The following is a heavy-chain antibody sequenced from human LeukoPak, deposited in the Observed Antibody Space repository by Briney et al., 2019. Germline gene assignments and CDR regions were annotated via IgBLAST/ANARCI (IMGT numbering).Heavy chain of an antibody. CDR1: GFTFSSYW. CDR2: IKQDGSEK. D-gene: IGHD3-22*01. J-gene: IGHJ3*02. V-gene: IGHV3-7*04. Sequence: GGSLRLSCAASGFTFSSYWVSWVRQAPGKGLEWVANIKQDGSEKYYVDSVKGRFTISRDNAKNSLYLQMNSLRAEDTAVYYCARADSSGYYYAGAFDIWGQGTMVTVSS. CDR3: ARADSSGYYYAGAFDI.